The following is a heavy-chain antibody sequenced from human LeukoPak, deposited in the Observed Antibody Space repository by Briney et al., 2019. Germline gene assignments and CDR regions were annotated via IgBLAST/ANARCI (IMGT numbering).Heavy chain of an antibody. D-gene: IGHD3-10*01. V-gene: IGHV4-59*08. CDR1: GGSISSYY. CDR2: VYHSGST. CDR3: ARYGSALDV. J-gene: IGHJ6*02. Sequence: PSETLSLTCTVSGGSISSYYWSWVRQRPGKGLESIGYVYHSGSTTSHPSLKSRVTISVDTSKNQFSLRLSSVTAADTAVYYCARYGSALDVWGQGTTVTVSS.